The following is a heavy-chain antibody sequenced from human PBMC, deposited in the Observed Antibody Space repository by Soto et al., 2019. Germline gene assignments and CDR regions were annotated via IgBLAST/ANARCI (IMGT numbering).Heavy chain of an antibody. D-gene: IGHD1-7*01. V-gene: IGHV4-4*02. Sequence: QVQLQESGPGLVKPSGTLSLTCAVSGGSFTSNNWWTWVRQPPGQGLEWIGEIYRTGSTNYNPSLKSRVTISLDKSENQSSLTVTSLPAADTAVYYCASRDPGTSVDYWGQGTLVTVSS. CDR2: IYRTGST. J-gene: IGHJ4*02. CDR1: GGSFTSNNW. CDR3: ASRDPGTSVDY.